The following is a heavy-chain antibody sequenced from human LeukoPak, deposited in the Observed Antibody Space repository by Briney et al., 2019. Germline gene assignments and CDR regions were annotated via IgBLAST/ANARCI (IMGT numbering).Heavy chain of an antibody. CDR1: GFTFSSNW. CDR2: ISGSGGST. Sequence: PGGSLRLSCAASGFTFSSNWMHWVRQAPGKGLEWVSAISGSGGSTYYADSVKGRFTISRDNSKNTLYLQMNSLRAEDTAVYYCAKDGGSSGRYYFDYWGQGTLVTVSS. D-gene: IGHD3-22*01. CDR3: AKDGGSSGRYYFDY. V-gene: IGHV3-23*01. J-gene: IGHJ4*02.